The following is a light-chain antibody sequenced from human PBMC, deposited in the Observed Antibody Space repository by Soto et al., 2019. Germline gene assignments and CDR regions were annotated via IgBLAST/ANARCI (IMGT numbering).Light chain of an antibody. V-gene: IGLV2-14*01. CDR1: SSDVGAYNY. CDR3: SSYTSSNTLV. Sequence: QSALTQPASVSGSPGQSITISCTGTSSDVGAYNYVSWYQQHPGKAPKLMIFEVSDRPSGVSNRFSGSKSGNTASPTISGLQAEDEADYYCSSYTSSNTLVFGGGTKLTVL. CDR2: EVS. J-gene: IGLJ2*01.